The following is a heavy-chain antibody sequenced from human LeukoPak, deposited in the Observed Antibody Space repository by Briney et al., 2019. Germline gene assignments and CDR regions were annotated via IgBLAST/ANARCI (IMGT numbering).Heavy chain of an antibody. Sequence: ASVKVSCKASGGTFSSYAISWVRQAPGQGLEWMGGIIPIFGTANYAQKFQGRVTITADESTSTAYMELSSLRSEDTAVYYCAKDASIAAWTWGQGTLVTVSS. CDR3: AKDASIAAWT. CDR2: IIPIFGTA. CDR1: GGTFSSYA. D-gene: IGHD6-6*01. V-gene: IGHV1-69*13. J-gene: IGHJ4*02.